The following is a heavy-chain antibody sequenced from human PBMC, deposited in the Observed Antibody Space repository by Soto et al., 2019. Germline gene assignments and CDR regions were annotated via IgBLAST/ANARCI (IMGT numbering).Heavy chain of an antibody. CDR3: ARDPRDYDDGPVLDY. J-gene: IGHJ4*02. V-gene: IGHV3-30-3*01. Sequence: GGSLRLSCAASGFTFSSYAMHWVRQAPGKGLEWVAVISYDGSNKYYADSVKGRFTISRDNSKNTLYLQMNSLRAEDTAVYYCARDPRDYDDGPVLDYWGQGTLVTVSS. D-gene: IGHD3-22*01. CDR1: GFTFSSYA. CDR2: ISYDGSNK.